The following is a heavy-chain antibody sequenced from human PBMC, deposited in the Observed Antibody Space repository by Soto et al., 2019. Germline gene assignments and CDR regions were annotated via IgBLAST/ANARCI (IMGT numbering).Heavy chain of an antibody. J-gene: IGHJ6*03. CDR2: IIPILGIA. D-gene: IGHD4-17*01. CDR1: GGTFSSYT. CDR3: ARSHMGDYDYYYYYTDV. V-gene: IGHV1-69*02. Sequence: SVKVSCKASGGTFSSYTISWVRQAPGQGLEWMGRIIPILGIANYAQKFQGRVTITADKSTSTAYMELSSLRSEDTAVYYCARSHMGDYDYYYYYTDVWGKGTTVTVSS.